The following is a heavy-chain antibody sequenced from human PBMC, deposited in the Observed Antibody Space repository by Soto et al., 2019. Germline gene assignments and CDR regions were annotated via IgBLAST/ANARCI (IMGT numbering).Heavy chain of an antibody. J-gene: IGHJ4*02. V-gene: IGHV4-34*01. D-gene: IGHD6-13*01. CDR3: ASQRIAAAGTDDY. CDR1: GGSFSGHY. CDR2: INHSGST. Sequence: SETLSLTCAVYGGSFSGHYWTWIRQPPGTGLEWIGEINHSGSTNYNPSLKSRVTISVDKSKNQFSLKLSSVTAADTAVYYCASQRIAAAGTDDYWGQGTLVTVSS.